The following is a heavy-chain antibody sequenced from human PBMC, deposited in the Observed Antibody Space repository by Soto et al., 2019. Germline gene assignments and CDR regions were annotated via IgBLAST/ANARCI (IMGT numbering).Heavy chain of an antibody. V-gene: IGHV3-23*01. CDR2: ISGAGGST. Sequence: EVQLLESGGGLVQPGGSLRLSCAASGFTFRNYAMTWVRQAPGKGLEWVSDISGAGGSTYYADSVKGRFTISRDNSKNTLYLQMNSLRAEDTAVYYCAKDHVDPNGDGDQNWFDPWGQGTLVTVSS. CDR3: AKDHVDPNGDGDQNWFDP. D-gene: IGHD4-17*01. CDR1: GFTFRNYA. J-gene: IGHJ5*02.